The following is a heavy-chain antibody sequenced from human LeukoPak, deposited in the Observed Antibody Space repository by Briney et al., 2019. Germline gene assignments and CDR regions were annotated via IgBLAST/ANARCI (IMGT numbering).Heavy chain of an antibody. V-gene: IGHV4-39*07. CDR2: IYYSGST. CDR3: ARGGGRYYYDSSGYGH. D-gene: IGHD3-22*01. Sequence: PSETLSLTCTVSGGSISSSSYYWGWIRQPPGKGLEWIGSIYYSGSTHYNPSLKSRVTISVDTSKNQFSLKLSSVTAADTAVYYCARGGGRYYYDSSGYGHWGQGTLVTVSS. CDR1: GGSISSSSYY. J-gene: IGHJ4*02.